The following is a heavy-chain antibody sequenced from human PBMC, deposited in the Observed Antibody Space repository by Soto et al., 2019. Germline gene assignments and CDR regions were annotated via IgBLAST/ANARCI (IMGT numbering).Heavy chain of an antibody. D-gene: IGHD3-16*01. J-gene: IGHJ4*02. CDR2: IYTDGGT. Sequence: GESLKISCAASGFTVSSNSMSWVRQAPGKGLEWVSLIYTDGGTYYGDSVKGRFTISRDTSKNTLSLQMTSLRADDTAVYSCARATSILGAPFHYWGQGTLVTVSS. V-gene: IGHV3-53*01. CDR3: ARATSILGAPFHY. CDR1: GFTVSSNS.